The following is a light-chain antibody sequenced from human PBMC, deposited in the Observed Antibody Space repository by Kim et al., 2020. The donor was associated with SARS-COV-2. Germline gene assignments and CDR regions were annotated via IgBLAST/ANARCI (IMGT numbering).Light chain of an antibody. CDR1: RDTIGSAY. Sequence: KTVTISFTRSRDTIGSAYVQWYQQRPVSAPTTVIYEANQCPSGVPDRFSGSIDRSSNSASLTISGLKSEDEADYYCQSYDNNYRAVFGGGTQLTVL. V-gene: IGLV6-57*03. J-gene: IGLJ2*01. CDR3: QSYDNNYRAV. CDR2: EAN.